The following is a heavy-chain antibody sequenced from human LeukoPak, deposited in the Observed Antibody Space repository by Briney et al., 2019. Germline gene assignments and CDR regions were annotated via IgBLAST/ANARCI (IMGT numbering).Heavy chain of an antibody. D-gene: IGHD4-17*01. CDR3: ARETYGDSYLSYYYYMDV. Sequence: SETLSLTRTVSGGSISGDYWSWIRQPAGKGLEWVGRIYTSGSTNYNPSLKSRVTMSVDTSKNQFSLKLSSVTAADTAVYYCARETYGDSYLSYYYYMDVWGKGTTVTVSS. V-gene: IGHV4-4*07. J-gene: IGHJ6*03. CDR2: IYTSGST. CDR1: GGSISGDY.